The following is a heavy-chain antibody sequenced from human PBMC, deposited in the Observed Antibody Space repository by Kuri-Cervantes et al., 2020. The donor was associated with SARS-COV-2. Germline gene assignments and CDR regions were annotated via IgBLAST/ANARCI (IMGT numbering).Heavy chain of an antibody. CDR2: IKQDGSEK. CDR1: GFTFSSYW. Sequence: GESLKISCAASGFTFSSYWMSWVRQAPGKGLEWVANIKQDGSEKYYVDSVKGRFTISRDNAKNSLYLQMNSLRAEDTAVYYCARSGSGSYYGHFDYWGQGTLVTVSS. D-gene: IGHD1-26*01. J-gene: IGHJ4*02. CDR3: ARSGSGSYYGHFDY. V-gene: IGHV3-7*01.